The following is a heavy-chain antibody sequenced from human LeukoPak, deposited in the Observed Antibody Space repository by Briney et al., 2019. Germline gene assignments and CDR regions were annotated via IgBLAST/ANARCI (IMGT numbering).Heavy chain of an antibody. V-gene: IGHV1-8*03. J-gene: IGHJ4*02. CDR2: MNPNSGNT. CDR3: ARGASRSFDY. CDR1: GGTFGSYS. Sequence: ASVKVSCKASGGTFGSYSISWVRQAPGQGLEWMGWMNPNSGNTGFAQKFHGRVIITRNPSINTAYMELSSLRSDDTAVYYCARGASRSFDYWGQGTLVTVSS.